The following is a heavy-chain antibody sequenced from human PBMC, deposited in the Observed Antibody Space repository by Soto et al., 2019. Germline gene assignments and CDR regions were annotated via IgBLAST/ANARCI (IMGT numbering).Heavy chain of an antibody. J-gene: IGHJ4*02. CDR1: GGSISNYY. CDR3: ARFSGTLAAGYHCDY. Sequence: QVQLQESGPGLVKPSETLSLTCTVSGGSISNYYWNWIRQPPGKGLEWIGYIHYSGSTNYNPSLKSRVTISVDKSKNQFSLKLTSVTAADTAVYYCARFSGTLAAGYHCDYWGQGTLFTVSS. CDR2: IHYSGST. V-gene: IGHV4-59*08. D-gene: IGHD6-13*01.